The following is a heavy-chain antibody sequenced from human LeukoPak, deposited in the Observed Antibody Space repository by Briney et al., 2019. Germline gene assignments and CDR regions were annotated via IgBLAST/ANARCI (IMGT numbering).Heavy chain of an antibody. Sequence: GGCLRLSCAASGVTFRSYSMNWVRQAPGKGLEWVSYISSSNSTIYYRDSVKGRFTISRDNAENSLYLQMNSLRAEDTAVYYCARGSNSGRGALDFWGQGTLVTVSS. CDR1: GVTFRSYS. CDR3: ARGSNSGRGALDF. V-gene: IGHV3-48*04. D-gene: IGHD3-10*02. CDR2: ISSSNSTI. J-gene: IGHJ4*02.